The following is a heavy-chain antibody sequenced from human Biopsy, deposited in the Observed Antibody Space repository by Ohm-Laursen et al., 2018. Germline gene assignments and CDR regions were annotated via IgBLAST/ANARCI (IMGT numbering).Heavy chain of an antibody. V-gene: IGHV3-33*04. D-gene: IGHD6-19*01. CDR3: ARGLSSGWYGYFDV. CDR2: IWYDGTNE. Sequence: SLRLSCTASGFTFGHYAMYWVRQAPGKGLEWISLIWYDGTNEDYADSVKGRFTISRGNSKNTLYLQINTLTLEDTAFYYCARGLSSGWYGYFDVWGRGTLVTVSS. CDR1: GFTFGHYA. J-gene: IGHJ2*01.